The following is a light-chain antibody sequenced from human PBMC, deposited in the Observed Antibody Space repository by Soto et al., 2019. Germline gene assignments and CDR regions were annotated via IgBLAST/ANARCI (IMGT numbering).Light chain of an antibody. CDR1: QSLLHRNRSNY. CDR3: MQALQTPVT. V-gene: IGKV2-28*01. CDR2: LGS. Sequence: DIVMTQSPLSLPVTPGEPASISCRSSQSLLHRNRSNYLDWYLQKPGQSPQLLIYLGSNRASGVPDRFSGSGSGTDFTLKISRVEAEDVGDYYCMQALQTPVTFGQGTRLEIK. J-gene: IGKJ5*01.